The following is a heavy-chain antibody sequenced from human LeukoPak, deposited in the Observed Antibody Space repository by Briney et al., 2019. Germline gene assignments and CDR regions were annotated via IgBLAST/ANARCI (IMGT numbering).Heavy chain of an antibody. CDR1: GYTFTSYG. D-gene: IGHD6-13*01. Sequence: ASVKVSCKASGYTFTSYGISWVRQAPGQGLEWMGWISAYNGNTNYAQKLQGRGTMTTDTSTSTAYMELRSLRSDDTAVYYCARDLGYSSSWYVVDYWGQGTLVTVSS. CDR2: ISAYNGNT. J-gene: IGHJ4*02. V-gene: IGHV1-18*01. CDR3: ARDLGYSSSWYVVDY.